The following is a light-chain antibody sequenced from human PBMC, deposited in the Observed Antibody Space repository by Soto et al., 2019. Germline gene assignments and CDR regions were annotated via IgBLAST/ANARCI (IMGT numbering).Light chain of an antibody. CDR3: SSYTSSSTLDYV. V-gene: IGLV2-14*01. J-gene: IGLJ1*01. CDR2: EVS. CDR1: SSDVGNYNY. Sequence: QSVLTQSASVSGSPGQSITISCTVSSSDVGNYNYVSWYQQHPGKAPKLMIYEVSNRPSGVSNRFSGSKSGNTASLTISGLQAEDEADYYCSSYTSSSTLDYVFGTGTKVTVL.